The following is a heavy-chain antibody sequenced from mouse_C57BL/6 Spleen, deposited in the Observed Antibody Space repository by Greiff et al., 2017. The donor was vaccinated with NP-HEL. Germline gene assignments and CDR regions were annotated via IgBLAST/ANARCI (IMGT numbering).Heavy chain of an antibody. CDR1: GFTFSSYA. Sequence: EVMLVESGEGLVKPGGSLKLSCAASGFTFSSYAMSWVRQTPEKRLEWVAYISSGGDYIYYADTVKGRFTISRDNARNTLYLQMSSLKSEDTAMYYCTREGAIYYYGSSSYYAMDYWGQGTSVTVSS. V-gene: IGHV5-9-1*02. J-gene: IGHJ4*01. D-gene: IGHD1-1*01. CDR3: TREGAIYYYGSSSYYAMDY. CDR2: ISSGGDYI.